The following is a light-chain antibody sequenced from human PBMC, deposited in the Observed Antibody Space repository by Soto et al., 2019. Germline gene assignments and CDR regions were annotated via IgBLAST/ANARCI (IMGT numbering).Light chain of an antibody. CDR1: QGIFSY. V-gene: IGKV1-9*01. J-gene: IGKJ5*01. CDR3: QQLYNYPCT. Sequence: DIHLSRSPSFLSASVGDSVTITCRASQGIFSYLAWYQQKPGKAPELLIYGASTLQSGVPSRFSGRGSGKEFTLTISNLQAEDVATYFCQQLYNYPCTFGQGTRVAMK. CDR2: GAS.